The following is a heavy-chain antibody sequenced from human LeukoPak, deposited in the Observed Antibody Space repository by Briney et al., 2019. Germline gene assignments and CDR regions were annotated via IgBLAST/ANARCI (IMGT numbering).Heavy chain of an antibody. J-gene: IGHJ1*01. Sequence: SETLSLPCSVSGDSVSRSDSYWDWIRQPPGKGLEWIGTIYYSGRTYYSPSLKSRVTMSVDPSNNQFSLNLRSVTAADTALYYCARRRYYDGSGYLEWGQGTLLSVSS. CDR2: IYYSGRT. CDR1: GDSVSRSDSY. CDR3: ARRRYYDGSGYLE. V-gene: IGHV4-39*01. D-gene: IGHD3-22*01.